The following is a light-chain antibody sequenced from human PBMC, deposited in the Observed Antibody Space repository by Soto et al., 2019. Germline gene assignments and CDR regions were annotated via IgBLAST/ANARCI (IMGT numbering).Light chain of an antibody. CDR1: QGISSY. CDR3: QQANSFPHT. CDR2: AAS. V-gene: IGKV1-9*01. J-gene: IGKJ3*01. Sequence: IQLTQSPSSLSASVGDRVTITCRASQGISSYLAWYQQKPGKAPKLLIYAASTLQSGVPSRFSGSGSGTDFTLTISSLQPEDFATYYCQQANSFPHTFGPGTKVDIK.